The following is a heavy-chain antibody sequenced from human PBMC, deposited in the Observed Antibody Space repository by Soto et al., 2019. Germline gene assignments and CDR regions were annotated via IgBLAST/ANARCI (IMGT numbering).Heavy chain of an antibody. Sequence: VRFMRLSRAVAELTFGSFGIRWVSPAHSKGLEWVAVISYDGSNKYYADSVKGRFTISRDNSKNTLYLQMNSLRAEDSSVYYCTRDGDGSRRSELWGQGTLVTVSS. D-gene: IGHD2-2*01. V-gene: IGHV3-30-3*01. CDR1: ELTFGSFG. J-gene: IGHJ4*02. CDR3: TRDGDGSRRSEL. CDR2: ISYDGSNK.